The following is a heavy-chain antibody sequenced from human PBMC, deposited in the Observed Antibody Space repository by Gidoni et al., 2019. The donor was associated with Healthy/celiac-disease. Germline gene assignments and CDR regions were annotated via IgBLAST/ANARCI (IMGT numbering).Heavy chain of an antibody. Sequence: EVQLLESGGGLVQPGGSLRLSCAAPGFTFSSYAMSWVRQAPGKGLEWVSAISGSGGSTYYADSVKGRFTISRDNSKNTLYLQMNSLRAEDTAVYYCAKDGDSGYYDSSGYYPYYFDYWGQGTLVTVSS. CDR1: GFTFSSYA. CDR2: ISGSGGST. J-gene: IGHJ4*02. CDR3: AKDGDSGYYDSSGYYPYYFDY. V-gene: IGHV3-23*01. D-gene: IGHD3-22*01.